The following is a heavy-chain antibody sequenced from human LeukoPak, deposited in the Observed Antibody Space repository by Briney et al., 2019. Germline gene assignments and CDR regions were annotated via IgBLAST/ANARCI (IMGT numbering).Heavy chain of an antibody. Sequence: PGGSLRLSCAASGFTFSRYWMGWVRQAPGKGLEWVANIKQDGSEKYYVDSVKGRFTISRDNAKNSLYLQMNSLRAEDTAVSYCARVFSMVADNYYYYYMDVWGKGTTVTVSS. CDR3: ARVFSMVADNYYYYYMDV. CDR2: IKQDGSEK. D-gene: IGHD2-15*01. CDR1: GFTFSRYW. V-gene: IGHV3-7*01. J-gene: IGHJ6*03.